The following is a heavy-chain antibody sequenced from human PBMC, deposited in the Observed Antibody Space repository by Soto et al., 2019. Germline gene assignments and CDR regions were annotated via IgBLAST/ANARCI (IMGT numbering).Heavy chain of an antibody. J-gene: IGHJ3*02. D-gene: IGHD4-17*01. Sequence: GSLRLSCAASGFTFSSYGMHWVRQAPGKGLEWVAVISYDGSNKYYADSVKGRFTISRDNSKNTLYLQMNSLRAEDTAVYYCAKIRDYGGNSGAFDIWGQGTMVTVSS. CDR3: AKIRDYGGNSGAFDI. V-gene: IGHV3-30*18. CDR2: ISYDGSNK. CDR1: GFTFSSYG.